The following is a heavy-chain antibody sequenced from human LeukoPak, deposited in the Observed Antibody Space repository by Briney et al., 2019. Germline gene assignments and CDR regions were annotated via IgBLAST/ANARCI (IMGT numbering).Heavy chain of an antibody. CDR2: VTAFNENT. J-gene: IGHJ3*02. D-gene: IGHD3-9*01. CDR3: ARLAGVRYFDWLPLRGYDAFDI. V-gene: IGHV1-18*01. Sequence: ASVKVSCKASGFALTTYNIDWLRQAPGQGLEWVGWVTAFNENTHYSRKLQGRVTMTRDTSTSTAYMELSSLRSEDTAVYYCARLAGVRYFDWLPLRGYDAFDIWGQGTMVTVSS. CDR1: GFALTTYN.